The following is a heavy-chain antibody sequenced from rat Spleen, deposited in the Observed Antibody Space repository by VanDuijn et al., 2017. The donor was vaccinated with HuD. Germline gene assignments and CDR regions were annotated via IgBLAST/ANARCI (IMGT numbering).Heavy chain of an antibody. CDR1: GYSITSTY. CDR2: ISYSGSS. Sequence: EVQLQESGPGLVKPSQSLSLTCSVTGYSITSTYWGWIRKFPGNKMEWVGFISYSGSSGYNPSLKSRISITRDTSKNQFFLQLNSVTTEDTATYYCARSTVATVMDAWGQGASVTVSS. D-gene: IGHD1-3*01. CDR3: ARSTVATVMDA. J-gene: IGHJ4*01. V-gene: IGHV3-1*01.